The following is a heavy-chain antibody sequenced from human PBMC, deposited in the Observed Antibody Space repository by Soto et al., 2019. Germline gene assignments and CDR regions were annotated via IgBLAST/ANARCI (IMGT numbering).Heavy chain of an antibody. Sequence: GGSLRLSCAASGFSFSTSQMDWVRQAPGKGLEWVSYINDNSRAIFYADSVKGRFTISRDNAKNLLFLQMNSLRGEDTAVYYSATDLTGYSMAVWRQGTTGTVS. D-gene: IGHD2-21*01. CDR1: GFSFSTSQ. J-gene: IGHJ6*02. V-gene: IGHV3-48*03. CDR2: INDNSRAI. CDR3: ATDLTGYSMAV.